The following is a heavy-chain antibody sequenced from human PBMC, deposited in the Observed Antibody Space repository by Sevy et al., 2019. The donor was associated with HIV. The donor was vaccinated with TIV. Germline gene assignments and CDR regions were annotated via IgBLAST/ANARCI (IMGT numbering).Heavy chain of an antibody. CDR2: FDPEDGET. J-gene: IGHJ4*02. CDR3: ATTREYYSDNSGYNDY. D-gene: IGHD3-22*01. CDR1: GYSLTDLS. Sequence: ASVKVSCKVSGYSLTDLSMHWVRQAPGIGLEWMGRFDPEDGETIYAQKFQGRVTMTEDTSRDTAYMELSSLRSEDTAMYYCATTREYYSDNSGYNDYWGQGTLVTVSS. V-gene: IGHV1-24*01.